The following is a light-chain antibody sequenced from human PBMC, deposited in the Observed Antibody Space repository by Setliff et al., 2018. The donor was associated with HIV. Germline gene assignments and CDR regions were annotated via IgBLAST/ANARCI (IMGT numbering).Light chain of an antibody. J-gene: IGLJ1*01. CDR2: EGS. V-gene: IGLV2-23*01. CDR3: CSYAGSTTFYV. Sequence: QSALPQSASVSGSPGQSITISCTGTSSDVGSFNLVSWYQQHPGKAPKLMIYEGSKRPSGVSNRFSGSKSGNTASLTISELQAEDEADYYCCSYAGSTTFYVFGTGTKSPS. CDR1: SSDVGSFNL.